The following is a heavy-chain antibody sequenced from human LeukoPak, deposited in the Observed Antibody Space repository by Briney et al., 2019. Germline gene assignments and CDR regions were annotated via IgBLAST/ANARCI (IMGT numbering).Heavy chain of an antibody. CDR2: MNPNSGNT. V-gene: IGHV1-8*03. Sequence: ASVTVSCKASGYTFTSYDINWVRQAPGQGLEWMGWMNPNSGNTGYAQKFQGRVTITRNTSISTAYMELSSLRSEDTAVYYCARGRSRENWFDPWGQGTLVTVSA. J-gene: IGHJ5*02. CDR3: ARGRSRENWFDP. CDR1: GYTFTSYD.